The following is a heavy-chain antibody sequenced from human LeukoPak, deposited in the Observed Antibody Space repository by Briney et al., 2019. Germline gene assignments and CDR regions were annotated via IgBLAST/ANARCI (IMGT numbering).Heavy chain of an antibody. CDR2: IYPGDSDT. CDR3: ARLFCSCTTRCSIDY. CDR1: GYSFTNYW. J-gene: IGHJ4*02. V-gene: IGHV5-51*01. Sequence: AGESLKISCKGSGYSFTNYWIGWVRQMPGKGLEWMGTIYPGDSDTTYSPSFQGQVTISADKSISTAYLQWSSLKASDTAMYYCARLFCSCTTRCSIDYWGRGTLVTVSS. D-gene: IGHD2-2*01.